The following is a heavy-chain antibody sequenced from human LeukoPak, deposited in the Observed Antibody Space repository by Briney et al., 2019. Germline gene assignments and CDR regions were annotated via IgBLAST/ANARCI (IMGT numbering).Heavy chain of an antibody. CDR3: ATERQAHSDLDY. CDR1: GYSISSGYY. V-gene: IGHV4-38-2*02. Sequence: SETLSLTCAVSGYSISSGYYWGWIRQPPGKGLEWIGSIYHSGSTYYNPSLKSRVTRSVDTSKNQFSLKLSSVTAADTAVYYCATERQAHSDLDYWGQGTLVTVSS. J-gene: IGHJ4*02. CDR2: IYHSGST. D-gene: IGHD2-21*01.